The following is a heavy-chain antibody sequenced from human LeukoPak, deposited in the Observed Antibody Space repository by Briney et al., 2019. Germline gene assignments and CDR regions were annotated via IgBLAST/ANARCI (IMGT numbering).Heavy chain of an antibody. CDR3: ARDYYDFWSGNYYYYYYMDV. Sequence: ASVKVSCKASGYTFTSYDINWVRQATRQGLEWMGWMNPNSGNTGYAQKFQGRVTMTRNTSISTAYMELSSLRSEDTAVYYCARDYYDFWSGNYYYYYYMDVWGKGTTVTVSS. CDR1: GYTFTSYD. V-gene: IGHV1-8*01. CDR2: MNPNSGNT. D-gene: IGHD3-3*01. J-gene: IGHJ6*03.